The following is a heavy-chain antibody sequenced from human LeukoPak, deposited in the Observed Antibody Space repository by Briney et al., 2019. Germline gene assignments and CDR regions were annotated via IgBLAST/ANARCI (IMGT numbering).Heavy chain of an antibody. Sequence: GGPLRLSCAASGFTFSSYWMNWVRQAPGKGLEWVANIKEDGSQTYSVDSVKGRFTISRDNAKNSLYLQMNRLRADDTAVYYCARDVGTGAFDLWGRGTLVTVSS. CDR2: IKEDGSQT. V-gene: IGHV3-7*01. D-gene: IGHD7-27*01. CDR1: GFTFSSYW. CDR3: ARDVGTGAFDL. J-gene: IGHJ4*02.